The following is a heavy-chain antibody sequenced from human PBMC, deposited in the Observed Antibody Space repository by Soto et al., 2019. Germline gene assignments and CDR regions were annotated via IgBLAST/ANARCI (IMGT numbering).Heavy chain of an antibody. D-gene: IGHD3-22*01. CDR2: IKSDGSGT. CDR1: GFTFSSYW. Sequence: GGSLRLSCAASGFTFSSYWMHWVRQAPGKGLVWVARIKSDGSGTIYADSVKGRLTISRDNARNTLYLQMNSLRAEDTAVYFCARGDGDYYDGNGYLGRHWGEGTLVTVS. V-gene: IGHV3-74*01. J-gene: IGHJ4*02. CDR3: ARGDGDYYDGNGYLGRH.